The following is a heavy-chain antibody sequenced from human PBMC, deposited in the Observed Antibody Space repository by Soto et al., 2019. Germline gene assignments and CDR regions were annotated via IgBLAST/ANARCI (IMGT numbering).Heavy chain of an antibody. Sequence: EVQLLESGGGLVQPGGSLRLSCAASGFTFSSYAMNWVRQAPGKGLEWVSVISGSGGSTYYADSVKGRFTISRDNSKNTLYLQMNSLRAEATAVYYRARRSSGWYFDYWGQGTLVTVSS. CDR1: GFTFSSYA. CDR3: ARRSSGWYFDY. V-gene: IGHV3-23*01. D-gene: IGHD6-19*01. J-gene: IGHJ4*02. CDR2: ISGSGGST.